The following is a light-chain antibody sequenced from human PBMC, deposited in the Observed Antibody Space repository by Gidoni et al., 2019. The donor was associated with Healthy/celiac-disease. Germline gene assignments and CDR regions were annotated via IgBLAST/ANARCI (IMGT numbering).Light chain of an antibody. Sequence: DIQMTQSPSSLSASVGDRVTITCRASQSISSYFNWYQQKPGKAPKLLIYAASSLQSGVPSRFSCSGSGTDFTLTISCLQPEDFATYYCQQSYSTQYTFGQGTKLEIK. CDR1: QSISSY. V-gene: IGKV1-39*01. CDR3: QQSYSTQYT. CDR2: AAS. J-gene: IGKJ2*01.